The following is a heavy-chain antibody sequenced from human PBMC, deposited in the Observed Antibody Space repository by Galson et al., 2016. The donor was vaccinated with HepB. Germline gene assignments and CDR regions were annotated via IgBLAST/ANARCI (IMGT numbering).Heavy chain of an antibody. CDR2: IWHDGSSK. J-gene: IGHJ4*02. V-gene: IGHV3-33*01. CDR1: GFTFSSYG. CDR3: ATTRLLDN. Sequence: SLRLSCAASGFTFSSYGMHWGRQAPGKGLEWVAVIWHDGSSKYYADSVKGRFTISRDNSKNMLYLQMNSLRAEDTALYYCATTRLLDNWGQGILVTVSS.